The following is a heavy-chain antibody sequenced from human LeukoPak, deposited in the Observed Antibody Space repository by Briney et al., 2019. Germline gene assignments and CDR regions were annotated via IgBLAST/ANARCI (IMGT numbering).Heavy chain of an antibody. CDR1: GYTFTSYY. Sequence: GASVKVSCKASGYTFTSYYMHWVRQAPGQGLEWMGWINPNSGGTNYAQKFQGRVTMTTDTSISTAYMELSRLRSDDTAVYYCARTWAGWTLWFDKWGQGTLVTVSS. D-gene: IGHD6-19*01. V-gene: IGHV1-2*02. J-gene: IGHJ5*02. CDR2: INPNSGGT. CDR3: ARTWAGWTLWFDK.